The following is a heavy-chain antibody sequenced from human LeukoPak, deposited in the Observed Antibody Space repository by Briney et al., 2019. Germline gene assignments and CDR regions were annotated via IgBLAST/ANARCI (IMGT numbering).Heavy chain of an antibody. V-gene: IGHV4-59*01. CDR2: IYYSGST. D-gene: IGHD6-13*01. Sequence: PSETLSLTCTVSGGSISSYYWSWIRQPPGKGLEWLGYIYYSGSTNYSPSLKSRVTISVDTSKNQFSLKLSSVTAADTAVYYCARLQTYSGSRHFDYWGQGTLVTVSS. CDR3: ARLQTYSGSRHFDY. CDR1: GGSISSYY. J-gene: IGHJ4*02.